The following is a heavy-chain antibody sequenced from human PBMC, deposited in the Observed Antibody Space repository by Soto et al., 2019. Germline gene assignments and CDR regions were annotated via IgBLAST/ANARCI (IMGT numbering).Heavy chain of an antibody. J-gene: IGHJ4*02. Sequence: PLGSLRLSCAASNFTLSNYSMSWVLQAPGKGLEWVSSITRRSSYIDYGDSVKGRFTISRDNAKNSLYLQMNSLRVDDTAVYYCARVNGSGYYFDYWGRGTLVTVSS. CDR3: ARVNGSGYYFDY. CDR2: ITRRSSYI. D-gene: IGHD3-3*01. V-gene: IGHV3-21*01. CDR1: NFTLSNYS.